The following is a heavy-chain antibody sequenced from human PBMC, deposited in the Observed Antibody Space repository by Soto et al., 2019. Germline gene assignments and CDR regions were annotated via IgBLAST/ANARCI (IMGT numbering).Heavy chain of an antibody. CDR3: ARGGPCSGGSCYSNWFDP. J-gene: IGHJ5*02. CDR1: GYTFTGYD. V-gene: IGHV1-8*01. CDR2: MNPNSGNT. D-gene: IGHD2-15*01. Sequence: QVQLVQSGAEVKKPGASVKVSCKASGYTFTGYDINWVRQAAGQGLEWMGWMNPNSGNTGYAQKFQGRVTMTRNTSISTAYMELSSLRSEDTAVYYCARGGPCSGGSCYSNWFDPWGQGTLVTVSS.